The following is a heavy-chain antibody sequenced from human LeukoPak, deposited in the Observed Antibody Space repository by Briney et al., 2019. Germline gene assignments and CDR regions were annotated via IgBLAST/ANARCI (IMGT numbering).Heavy chain of an antibody. CDR1: GFTFSSYW. CDR3: ARDKGDTILAVVNDAFDM. D-gene: IGHD3-3*01. J-gene: IGHJ3*02. V-gene: IGHV3-30*09. Sequence: GGSLRLSCAASGFTFSSYWMSWVRQAPGKGLEWVAVISYDGNEKYYRDSVKGRFAISRDNSKNTLFLQMNSLRPEDTGVYYCARDKGDTILAVVNDAFDMWGQGTVVTVSS. CDR2: ISYDGNEK.